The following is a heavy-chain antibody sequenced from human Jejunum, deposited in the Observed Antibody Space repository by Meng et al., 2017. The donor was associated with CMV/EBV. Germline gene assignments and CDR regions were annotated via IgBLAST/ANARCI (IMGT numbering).Heavy chain of an antibody. CDR1: GYTFTNYY. CDR2: INTSVGYT. CDR3: ARASRVLGGFDY. V-gene: IGHV1-46*01. D-gene: IGHD3-16*01. J-gene: IGHJ4*02. Sequence: QVQWWRLGAEVKKPGASVKVSCKASGYTFTNYYMHWVRQAPGQGLEWMGIINTSVGYTSHAQKFQGRVTMTRDTSTSTVHMEVSSLRSADTAVYYCARASRVLGGFDYWGQGTLVTVSS.